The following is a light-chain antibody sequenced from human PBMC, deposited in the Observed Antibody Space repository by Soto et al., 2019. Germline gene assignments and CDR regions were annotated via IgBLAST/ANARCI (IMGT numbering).Light chain of an antibody. J-gene: IGLJ1*01. CDR1: STDVGDFNF. CDR3: SSYRSGSILFV. Sequence: QSVLTQPASVSGSPGQSITISCTGTSTDVGDFNFVSWYQQHPGKAPKVLIYEVINRPSGISNRFSGSKSGNTASLTIFGLQAEDEADYYCSSYRSGSILFVFGAGTKVTVL. CDR2: EVI. V-gene: IGLV2-14*01.